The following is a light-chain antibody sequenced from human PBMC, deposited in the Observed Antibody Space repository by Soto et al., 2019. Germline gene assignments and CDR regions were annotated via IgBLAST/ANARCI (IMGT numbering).Light chain of an antibody. V-gene: IGLV2-8*01. J-gene: IGLJ2*01. CDR3: SSYAGSNNFRV. CDR2: EIS. Sequence: QSGLTQPPSASGSPGQSVTISCTGTSSDVGDNKYVSWYQQQPGKAPKVIIYEISERPSGVPDRFSGSKSGNTASLTVSGLRAEDEADYYCSSYAGSNNFRVFGGGTKLTVL. CDR1: SSDVGDNKY.